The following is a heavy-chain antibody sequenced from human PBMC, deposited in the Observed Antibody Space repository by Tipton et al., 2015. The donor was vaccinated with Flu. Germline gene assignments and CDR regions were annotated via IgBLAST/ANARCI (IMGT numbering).Heavy chain of an antibody. CDR2: IYYSGRT. D-gene: IGHD3-10*02. CDR3: ARLSYYDVDLKNFYFDY. Sequence: TLSLTCSVSGGSISSYYWSWIRQPPGKGLEWMGYIYYSGRTDYNPSLKSRVSLSLDTSKSHFSLKLRSVTAADTAVYYCARLSYYDVDLKNFYFDYWGQGALVTVSS. CDR1: GGSISSYY. J-gene: IGHJ4*02. V-gene: IGHV4-59*08.